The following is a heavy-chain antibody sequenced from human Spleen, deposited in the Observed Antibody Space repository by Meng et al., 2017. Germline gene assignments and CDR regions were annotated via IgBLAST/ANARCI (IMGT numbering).Heavy chain of an antibody. V-gene: IGHV4-31*03. CDR3: ARGTPVVTPRWLDY. D-gene: IGHD4-23*01. CDR1: GGPISSGGYY. J-gene: IGHJ4*02. CDR2: IYYSGST. Sequence: QWQLQESGPGLCKPSPTPPLTFTVSGGPISSGGYYWSWIRQHPGKGLEWIGYIYYSGSTYYDPSLKSRVTISVDTSKNQFSLKLSSVTAADTAVYYCARGTPVVTPRWLDYWGQGTLVTVSS.